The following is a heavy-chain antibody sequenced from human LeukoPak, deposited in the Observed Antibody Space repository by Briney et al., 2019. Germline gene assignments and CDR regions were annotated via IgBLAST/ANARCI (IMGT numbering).Heavy chain of an antibody. D-gene: IGHD6-19*01. Sequence: PGGSLRLSCAASGFTFRDYSMHWVRQAPGIGLEYVSAISHNGGTTYYADSVKGRFTVSRDNSENTLYLQMGSLMVEDMAVYYCARAPSMWLTDYFDSWGQGILVTVSS. CDR1: GFTFRDYS. CDR2: ISHNGGTT. CDR3: ARAPSMWLTDYFDS. J-gene: IGHJ4*02. V-gene: IGHV3-64*02.